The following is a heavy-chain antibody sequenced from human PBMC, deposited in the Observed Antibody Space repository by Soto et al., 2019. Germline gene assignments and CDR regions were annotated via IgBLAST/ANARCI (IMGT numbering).Heavy chain of an antibody. CDR1: GGTFSSHT. CDR3: ARPDFGDYWYFDL. J-gene: IGHJ2*01. Sequence: QDQLVQSGAEVKKPGSSVKVSCKASGGTFSSHTFSWVRQAPGQGLEWMGRIIPALGTATYAQKFQGRVTITADESATTVYMELNRLRSEDTAVYYCARPDFGDYWYFDLWAVAPWSLSPQ. D-gene: IGHD4-17*01. V-gene: IGHV1-69*08. CDR2: IIPALGTA.